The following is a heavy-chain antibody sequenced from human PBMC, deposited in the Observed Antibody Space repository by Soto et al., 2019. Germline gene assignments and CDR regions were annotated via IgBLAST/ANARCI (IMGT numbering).Heavy chain of an antibody. J-gene: IGHJ5*02. CDR3: ARVPAP. CDR1: GGSISSGGYS. CDR2: IYHSGST. V-gene: IGHV4-30-2*01. Sequence: QLQLQESGSGLVKPSQTLSLTCAVSGGSISSGGYSWSWIRQPPGKGLEWIGHIYHSGSTDYNPXLXRXXTISVDRSKNQFSLKLSSVTAADTAVYYCARVPAPWGQGTLVTVSS. D-gene: IGHD2-2*01.